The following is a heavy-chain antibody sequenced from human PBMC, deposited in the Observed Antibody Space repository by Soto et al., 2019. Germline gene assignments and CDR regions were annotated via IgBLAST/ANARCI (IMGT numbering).Heavy chain of an antibody. CDR3: ARAIVASIGGKGV. J-gene: IGHJ6*02. CDR2: IYYSGST. V-gene: IGHV4-30-4*01. D-gene: IGHD5-12*01. Sequence: PSETLSRTCTVAGGSISRGDYYWSWIRQPPGKGLEWIGYIYYSGSTYYNPSLKSRVTISVDTSQNQFSLKLISVTAADTAVYYCARAIVASIGGKGVWGQVTTVTASS. CDR1: GGSISRGDYY.